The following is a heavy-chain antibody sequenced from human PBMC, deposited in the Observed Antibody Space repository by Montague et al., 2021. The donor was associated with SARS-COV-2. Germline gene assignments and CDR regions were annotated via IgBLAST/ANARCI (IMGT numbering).Heavy chain of an antibody. D-gene: IGHD3-22*01. Sequence: SLRLSCAASGFTFSSYEMNWVRQAPGKGLEWVSDISSGGGTMYYADSVKGRFTISRDNGKNSLYLQMNSLRAEDTAVDYCARGNYDRSGNYPAYYFDNWGQGTMVTVSS. J-gene: IGHJ4*02. CDR3: ARGNYDRSGNYPAYYFDN. CDR2: ISSGGGTM. V-gene: IGHV3-48*03. CDR1: GFTFSSYE.